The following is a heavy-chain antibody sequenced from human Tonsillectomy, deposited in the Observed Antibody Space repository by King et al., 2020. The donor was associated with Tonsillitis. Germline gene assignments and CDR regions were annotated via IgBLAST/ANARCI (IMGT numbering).Heavy chain of an antibody. V-gene: IGHV3-33*05. D-gene: IGHD5-24*01. CDR1: GFTFSSYD. Sequence: VQLVESGGGVVQPGRSLRLSCAASGFTFSSYDMYWVRQAPGKGLEWVAVISFDGSYKYYADSVTGRFTISRDNSKKTLYLQMNSLRAEDTAVYYCARDRDGYILDSWGRGPLVPV. CDR3: ARDRDGYILDS. J-gene: IGHJ4*02. CDR2: ISFDGSYK.